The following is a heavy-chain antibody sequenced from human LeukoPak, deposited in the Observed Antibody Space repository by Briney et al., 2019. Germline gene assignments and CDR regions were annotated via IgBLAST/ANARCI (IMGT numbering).Heavy chain of an antibody. Sequence: GRSLRLSCAASGSTFSSYAMHWVRQAPGKGLEWVAVISYDGSNKYYADSVKGRFTISRDNSKNTLYLQMNSLRAEDTAVYYCARGESSGWFVYWGQGTLVTVSS. CDR3: ARGESSGWFVY. CDR1: GSTFSSYA. D-gene: IGHD6-19*01. CDR2: ISYDGSNK. J-gene: IGHJ4*02. V-gene: IGHV3-30*04.